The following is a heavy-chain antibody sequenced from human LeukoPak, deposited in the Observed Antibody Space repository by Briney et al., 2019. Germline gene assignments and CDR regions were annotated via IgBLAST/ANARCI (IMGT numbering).Heavy chain of an antibody. Sequence: ASVKVSCKASGYTFTGYYTQWVRQAPGQGLEWMGWINPNSGGTNYAQKFQGRVTMTRDTSISTAYMELSRLRSDDTAVYYCARVRENYGDYPLEGAFDIWGQGTMVTVSS. CDR1: GYTFTGYY. J-gene: IGHJ3*02. V-gene: IGHV1-2*02. CDR3: ARVRENYGDYPLEGAFDI. CDR2: INPNSGGT. D-gene: IGHD4-17*01.